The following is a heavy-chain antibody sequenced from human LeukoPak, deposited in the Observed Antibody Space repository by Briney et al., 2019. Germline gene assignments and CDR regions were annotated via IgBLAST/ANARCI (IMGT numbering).Heavy chain of an antibody. J-gene: IGHJ5*02. Sequence: GASVKVSCKAYAYTFTGYYVHWVRQAPGQGLEWMGWINPNSGGTNYAQKFQGRVTMTRDTSISTAYMELSRLRSDDTAVYYCARGYCSGGSCYWFDPWGQGTLVTASS. D-gene: IGHD2-15*01. CDR3: ARGYCSGGSCYWFDP. CDR1: AYTFTGYY. CDR2: INPNSGGT. V-gene: IGHV1-2*02.